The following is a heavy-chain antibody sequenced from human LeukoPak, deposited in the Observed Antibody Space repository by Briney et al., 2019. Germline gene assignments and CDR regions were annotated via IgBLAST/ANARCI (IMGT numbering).Heavy chain of an antibody. CDR2: IDSDGSIT. D-gene: IGHD6-19*01. CDR1: GFTFSNFW. V-gene: IGHV3-74*01. J-gene: IGHJ4*02. CDR3: ARDPSAVAGNFDY. Sequence: PGQSLRLSCAAAGFTFSNFWMHWVRQAPRKGLVWVSRIDSDGSITDYADSVKGRFTISRDNAKNTLYLQMNSLRAEDTAVYYCARDPSAVAGNFDYWGQGTLVTVSS.